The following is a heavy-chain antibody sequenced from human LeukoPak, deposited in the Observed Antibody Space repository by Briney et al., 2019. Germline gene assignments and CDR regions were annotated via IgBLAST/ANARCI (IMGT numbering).Heavy chain of an antibody. V-gene: IGHV4-59*01. Sequence: SETLSLTCTVSGGSISSYYWSWIRQPPGRGLEWIGYIFYSGSTNYNPSLKSRVTISVDTSKNQFSLTLNSVTAADTAVYYCARGWRGVVGATSFDYWGQGTLDTVSS. D-gene: IGHD1-26*01. CDR3: ARGWRGVVGATSFDY. CDR2: IFYSGST. J-gene: IGHJ4*02. CDR1: GGSISSYY.